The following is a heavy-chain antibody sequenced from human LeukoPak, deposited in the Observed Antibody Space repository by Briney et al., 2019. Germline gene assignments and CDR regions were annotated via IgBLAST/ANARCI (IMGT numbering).Heavy chain of an antibody. V-gene: IGHV1-24*01. CDR2: FDPEDGET. J-gene: IGHJ5*02. Sequence: ASVKVSCKVSGYTLTELSMHWVRQAPGKGLEWMGGFDPEDGETIYAQKFQGRVTMTEDTSTDTAYMELSSLRSEDTAVYYCATVYYGSGSYYTNWFDPWGREPWSPSPQ. CDR1: GYTLTELS. CDR3: ATVYYGSGSYYTNWFDP. D-gene: IGHD3-10*01.